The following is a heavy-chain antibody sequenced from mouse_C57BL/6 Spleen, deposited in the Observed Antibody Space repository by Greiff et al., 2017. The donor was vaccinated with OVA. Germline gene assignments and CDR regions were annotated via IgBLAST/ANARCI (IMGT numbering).Heavy chain of an antibody. CDR2: IYPGSGNT. J-gene: IGHJ4*01. V-gene: IGHV1-76*01. CDR3: AYSNYVEGAMDY. Sequence: QVQLQQSGAELVRPGASVKLSCKASGYTFTDYYINWVKQRPGQGLEWIARIYPGSGNTYYNEKFKGKATLTAEKSSSTAYMQLSSLTSEDSAVYFCAYSNYVEGAMDYWGQGTLVTVSS. CDR1: GYTFTDYY. D-gene: IGHD2-5*01.